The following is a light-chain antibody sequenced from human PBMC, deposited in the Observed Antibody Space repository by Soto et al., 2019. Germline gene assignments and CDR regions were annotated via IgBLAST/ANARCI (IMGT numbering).Light chain of an antibody. CDR2: GAS. J-gene: IGKJ1*01. CDR1: QSVSSN. Sequence: EIVMTQSPATLSVSPGERATLSCRASQSVSSNLAWYQQKPGQAPRLLIYGASTRATGIPARFSGSGSGTEFTLTINSLQFEDFAVYYCQQYNNWPPWTFGQGTKVEI. V-gene: IGKV3-15*01. CDR3: QQYNNWPPWT.